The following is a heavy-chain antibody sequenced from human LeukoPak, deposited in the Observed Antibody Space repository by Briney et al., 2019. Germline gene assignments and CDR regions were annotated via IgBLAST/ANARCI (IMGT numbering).Heavy chain of an antibody. Sequence: GGSLRLSCAASGFTFSSYAMSCVRQAPGKGLEWVSAISGSGGSTYYADSVKGRFTISRDNSKNTLYLQMNSLRAEDTAVYYCAKDMVDVVVPAAKPGEFDYWGQGTLVTVSS. CDR2: ISGSGGST. CDR3: AKDMVDVVVPAAKPGEFDY. D-gene: IGHD2-2*02. CDR1: GFTFSSYA. J-gene: IGHJ4*02. V-gene: IGHV3-23*01.